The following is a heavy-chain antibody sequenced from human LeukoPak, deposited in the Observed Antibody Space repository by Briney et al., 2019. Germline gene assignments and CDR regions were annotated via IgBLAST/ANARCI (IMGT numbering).Heavy chain of an antibody. V-gene: IGHV4-4*02. D-gene: IGHD5-24*01. CDR3: ASLPKERDGYNPEAY. J-gene: IGHJ4*02. CDR2: IYHSGST. Sequence: KPSETLSLTCTVSGGSISSSNWWSWVRQPPGKGLEWIGEIYHSGSTNYNPSLKSRVTISVDKSKNQFSLKLSSVTAADTAVYYCASLPKERDGYNPEAYWGQGTLVTVSS. CDR1: GGSISSSNW.